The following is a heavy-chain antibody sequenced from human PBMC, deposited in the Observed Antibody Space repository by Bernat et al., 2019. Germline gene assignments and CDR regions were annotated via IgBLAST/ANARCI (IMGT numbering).Heavy chain of an antibody. CDR1: GGSMTSHY. J-gene: IGHJ1*01. Sequence: QVQLQESGPGLVKPSETLSLTCTVSGGSMTSHYWSWIRQPPGKGLEWIGYIYYSGSTNYSPSLKSRVTISVDTSKNQFSLKLNSVTAADTAVYYCARGWDSDWGWQYFRHWGQGSLVTVSS. CDR3: ARGWDSDWGWQYFRH. CDR2: IYYSGST. D-gene: IGHD2-8*02. V-gene: IGHV4-59*08.